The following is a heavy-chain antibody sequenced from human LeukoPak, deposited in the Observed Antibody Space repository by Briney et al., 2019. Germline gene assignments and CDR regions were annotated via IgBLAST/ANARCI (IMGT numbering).Heavy chain of an antibody. V-gene: IGHV4-61*02. CDR1: GGSISSGSYY. CDR2: IYTSGST. D-gene: IGHD3-3*01. Sequence: SSETLSLTCTVSGGSISSGSYYWSWIRQPAGKGLEWIGRIYTSGSTNYNPSLKSRVTISVDTSKNQFSLKLSSVTAADTAVYYCARGDYDFWSGYLTPHYYYMDVWGKGTTVTVSS. CDR3: ARGDYDFWSGYLTPHYYYMDV. J-gene: IGHJ6*03.